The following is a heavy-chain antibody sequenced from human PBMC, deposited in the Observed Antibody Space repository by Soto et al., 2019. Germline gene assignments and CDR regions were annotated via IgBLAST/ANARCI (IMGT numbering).Heavy chain of an antibody. Sequence: QVHLVQSGAEVKRPGSSVKVSCKASGGTFSFYSIGWVRQAPGHGLEWMGRTISAFGSSNSAQKFRGRVSKAAGESTGTAYMELTSLTSEDTGVYYCVVYCSGGTCSGPPYGVGGWGGGTTVIVSS. D-gene: IGHD2-15*01. CDR2: TISAFGSS. CDR3: VVYCSGGTCSGPPYGVGG. J-gene: IGHJ6*04. CDR1: GGTFSFYS. V-gene: IGHV1-69*18.